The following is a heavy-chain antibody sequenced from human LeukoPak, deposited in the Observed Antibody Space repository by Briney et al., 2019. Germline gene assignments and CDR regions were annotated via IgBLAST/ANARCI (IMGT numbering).Heavy chain of an antibody. J-gene: IGHJ4*02. Sequence: GGSLRLSCAASGFTFSIYSMNWVRQAPGKGLEWVSSINSDSSLMFYAESVKGRFTISRDNARNSLYLQVNSLRAEDTAVYYCIRDLFDDYSLDYWGQGALVTVSS. CDR1: GFTFSIYS. V-gene: IGHV3-21*01. CDR2: INSDSSLM. CDR3: IRDLFDDYSLDY. D-gene: IGHD3-16*01.